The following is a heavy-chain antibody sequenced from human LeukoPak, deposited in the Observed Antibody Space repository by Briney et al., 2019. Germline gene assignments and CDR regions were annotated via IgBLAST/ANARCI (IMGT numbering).Heavy chain of an antibody. CDR1: GGSISSGSYY. V-gene: IGHV4-61*02. D-gene: IGHD1-26*01. J-gene: IGHJ5*02. Sequence: PSQTLSLTWTVSGGSISSGSYYWRWIRQPAGKGLEWIGRIYTSGSTNYNPSLKSRVTISVDTSKNQFSLKLSSVTAADTAVYYCARDRELWNWFDPWGQGTLVTVSS. CDR2: IYTSGST. CDR3: ARDRELWNWFDP.